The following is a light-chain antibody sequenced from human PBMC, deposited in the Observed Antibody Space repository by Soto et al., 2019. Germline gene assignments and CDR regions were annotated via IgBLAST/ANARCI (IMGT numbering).Light chain of an antibody. Sequence: AIQMTQSPSSLSASVGDRVTITCRASEGIRNDLGWYQQKPGKAPKLLIYAASSLQSGVPSRFSGSGSGTEFSLTISSLQADDFATYYCQQYNYYWTFGQGTKVDIK. J-gene: IGKJ1*01. CDR3: QQYNYYWT. V-gene: IGKV1-6*01. CDR1: EGIRND. CDR2: AAS.